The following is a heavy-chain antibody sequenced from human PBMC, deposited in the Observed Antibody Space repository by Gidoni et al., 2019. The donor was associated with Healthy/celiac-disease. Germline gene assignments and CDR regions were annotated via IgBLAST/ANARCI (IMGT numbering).Heavy chain of an antibody. J-gene: IGHJ5*02. CDR3: ARKHWIEVAGNDHWFDP. CDR2: INAVNGNT. D-gene: IGHD6-19*01. V-gene: IGHV1-3*01. CDR1: RYSFTSYA. Sequence: QVQLVQSGAEVKKPGASVQVSCKASRYSFTSYAMHRVRQAPGQRLEWMGRINAVNGNTKYSQKFQGRVTMTRDTSASTAYMELSSLRSEDTAVYYCARKHWIEVAGNDHWFDPWGQGTLVTVSS.